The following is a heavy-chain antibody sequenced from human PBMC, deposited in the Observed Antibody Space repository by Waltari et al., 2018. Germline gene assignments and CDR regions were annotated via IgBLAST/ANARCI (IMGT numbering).Heavy chain of an antibody. Sequence: EVQLLQSGGGLVQPGGSLRLPCEGSGFGFGGYAMTWVRQAPGKGFEWLSTISGSGSTTFYADSVRGRFTISRDNAKNTVFLELNSLRVDDTAFYYCAKDSRGYTPSPGDSWGQGAQVTVS. CDR1: GFGFGGYA. J-gene: IGHJ4*02. CDR3: AKDSRGYTPSPGDS. D-gene: IGHD5-18*01. V-gene: IGHV3-23*01. CDR2: ISGSGSTT.